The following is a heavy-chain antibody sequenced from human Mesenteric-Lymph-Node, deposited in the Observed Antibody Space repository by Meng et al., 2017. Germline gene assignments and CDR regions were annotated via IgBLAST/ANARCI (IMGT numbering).Heavy chain of an antibody. V-gene: IGHV3-21*01. CDR3: ASHYYDSSGYWSDAFDI. CDR1: GFTFSTYS. D-gene: IGHD3-22*01. CDR2: ITSSSSYI. J-gene: IGHJ3*02. Sequence: GESLKISCAGSGFTFSTYSMNWVRQAPGKGLEWVSSITSSSSYIYYADSVRGRFIISRDNAKNSLYLQMNSLRAEDTAVYYCASHYYDSSGYWSDAFDIWGQGTMVTVSS.